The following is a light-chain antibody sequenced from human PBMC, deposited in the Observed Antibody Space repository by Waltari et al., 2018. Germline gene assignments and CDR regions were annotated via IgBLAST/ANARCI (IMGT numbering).Light chain of an antibody. V-gene: IGKV1-5*03. CDR2: KAS. Sequence: DIQMTQSPSTLSASVGDRVTITCRASQTISTWLAWYQQKPGTAPKLLFYKASTLESGVPSRFSGSGSGTDFTLTISSLQPDDFATYYCQQYYSYSQTFGQVTKVEIK. CDR1: QTISTW. J-gene: IGKJ1*01. CDR3: QQYYSYSQT.